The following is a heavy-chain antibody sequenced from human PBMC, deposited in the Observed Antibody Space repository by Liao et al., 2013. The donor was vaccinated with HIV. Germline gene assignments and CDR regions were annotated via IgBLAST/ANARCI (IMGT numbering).Heavy chain of an antibody. Sequence: QVQLQESGPGLVKPSETLSLTCTVSGGSISSYYWSWIRQPPGKGLEWIGYIYYSGSTNYNPSLKSRVTISVDTSKNQFSLKLRSVIAADTAMYYCASLNGGFDYWGQGTLVTVSS. CDR1: GGSISSYY. CDR2: IYYSGST. V-gene: IGHV4-59*12. J-gene: IGHJ4*02. D-gene: IGHD7-27*01. CDR3: ASLNGGFDY.